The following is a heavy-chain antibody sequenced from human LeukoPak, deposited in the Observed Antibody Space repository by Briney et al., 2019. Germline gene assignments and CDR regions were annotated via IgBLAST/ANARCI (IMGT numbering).Heavy chain of an antibody. Sequence: GGSLRLSCAASGFTXRSYAISXXRQXPGKGLERVSTISSSGGSTTYADSVKRRFTIHRHNSKNTLYLQMHSLRAEDTAVYYCAITSTWYFDYWGQGTLVTVSS. CDR2: ISSSGGST. CDR3: AITSTWYFDY. J-gene: IGHJ4*02. CDR1: GFTXRSYA. D-gene: IGHD6-13*01. V-gene: IGHV3-23*01.